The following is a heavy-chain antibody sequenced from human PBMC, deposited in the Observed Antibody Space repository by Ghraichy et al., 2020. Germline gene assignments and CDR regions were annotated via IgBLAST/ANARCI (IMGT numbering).Heavy chain of an antibody. D-gene: IGHD3-10*01. V-gene: IGHV3-23*01. Sequence: GGSLRLSCAASGFTFSSYAMTWVRQAPGKGLEWVSGISGSGGSTSYADSVKGRFTISRDNSKNTLYLQMNSLRADDTAVYYCAKDHLVRGVIPYFDYWGQGTLVTISS. CDR3: AKDHLVRGVIPYFDY. CDR1: GFTFSSYA. J-gene: IGHJ4*02. CDR2: ISGSGGST.